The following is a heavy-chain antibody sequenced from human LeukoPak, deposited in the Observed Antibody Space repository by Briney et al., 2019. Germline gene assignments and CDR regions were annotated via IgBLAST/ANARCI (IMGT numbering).Heavy chain of an antibody. CDR1: GFTFSSYW. CDR3: ARKYSSGWTSKSGFDY. V-gene: IGHV3-74*01. Sequence: GGSLRLSCAASGFTFSSYWMHWVRQAPGKGLVWVSRINSDGSSTSYADSVKGRFTISRDNAKNTLYLQMNSLRAEDTAVYYCARKYSSGWTSKSGFDYWGQGTLVTVSS. J-gene: IGHJ4*02. CDR2: INSDGSST. D-gene: IGHD6-19*01.